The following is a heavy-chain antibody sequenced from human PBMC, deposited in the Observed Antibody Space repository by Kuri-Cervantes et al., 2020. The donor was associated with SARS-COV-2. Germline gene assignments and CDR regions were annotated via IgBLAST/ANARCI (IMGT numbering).Heavy chain of an antibody. Sequence: ASVKVSCKASGYTFTSYYMHWVRQAPGQGLEWMGWMNPNSGNTGYAQKFQGRVTMTRNTSISTAYMELSSLRSEDTAVYYCARRYSSGWIDYWGQGTLVTGSS. V-gene: IGHV1-8*02. CDR3: ARRYSSGWIDY. CDR2: MNPNSGNT. CDR1: GYTFTSYY. D-gene: IGHD6-19*01. J-gene: IGHJ4*02.